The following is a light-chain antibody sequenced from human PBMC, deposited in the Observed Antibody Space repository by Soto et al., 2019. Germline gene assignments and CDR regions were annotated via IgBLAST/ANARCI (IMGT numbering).Light chain of an antibody. CDR2: RNS. CDR1: SSNVGAGYD. V-gene: IGLV1-40*01. CDR3: QSYDSSLSGSYV. J-gene: IGLJ1*01. Sequence: QSVLTQPPSVSGAPGQRVTISCTGSSSNVGAGYDVHWYQQLPRTAPKLLIYRNSNRPSGVPDRFSGSKSGTSASLAITGLQAEDEADYYRQSYDSSLSGSYVFGTGTKLTVL.